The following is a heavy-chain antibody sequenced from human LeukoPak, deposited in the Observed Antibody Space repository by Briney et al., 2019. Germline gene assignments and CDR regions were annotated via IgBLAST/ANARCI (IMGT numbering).Heavy chain of an antibody. CDR3: AHFKGGSFDF. V-gene: IGHV4-39*01. CDR1: GGSISNTNW. D-gene: IGHD1-26*01. Sequence: PSETLSLTCGVSGGSISNTNWWSWVRQPPGKGLEWIGSIYYSGNTYYNPSLKSRVTISVDTSKNQFSLKLTSVTAADTAVYYCAHFKGGSFDFWGQGTMVTVSS. CDR2: IYYSGNT. J-gene: IGHJ3*01.